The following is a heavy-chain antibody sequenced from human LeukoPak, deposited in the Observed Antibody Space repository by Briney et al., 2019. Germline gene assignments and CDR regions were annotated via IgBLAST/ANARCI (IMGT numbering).Heavy chain of an antibody. CDR3: AREQWLVPHYFDY. CDR2: IYYTGST. CDR1: GGSISNYY. J-gene: IGHJ4*02. V-gene: IGHV4-59*01. D-gene: IGHD6-19*01. Sequence: KPSETLSLTCTVSGGSISNYYWSWIRQPPGKGLEWIGYIYYTGSTNYNPSLKSRVTISVDTSKNQFSLKLTSVTAADTAVYYCAREQWLVPHYFDYWGQGTLVTVSS.